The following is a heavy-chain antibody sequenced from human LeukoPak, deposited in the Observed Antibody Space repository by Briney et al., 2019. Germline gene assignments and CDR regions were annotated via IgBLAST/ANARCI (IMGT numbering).Heavy chain of an antibody. CDR1: GGSISSGGYS. D-gene: IGHD3-22*01. Sequence: SQTLSLTCAVSGGSISSGGYSWRWIRQPPGKGLEWIGYIYHSGSTYYNPSLKSRVTISVDRSKNQFSLKLSSVTAADTAVYYCARSPGEYYYDSSGYYYGDAFDIWGQGTMVTVSS. CDR3: ARSPGEYYYDSSGYYYGDAFDI. J-gene: IGHJ3*02. V-gene: IGHV4-30-2*01. CDR2: IYHSGST.